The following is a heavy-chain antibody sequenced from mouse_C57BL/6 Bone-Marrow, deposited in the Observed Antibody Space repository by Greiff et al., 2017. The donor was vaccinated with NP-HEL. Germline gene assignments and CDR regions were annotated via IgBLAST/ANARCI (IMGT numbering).Heavy chain of an antibody. V-gene: IGHV3-1*01. D-gene: IGHD1-1*01. CDR1: GYSITSGYD. J-gene: IGHJ3*01. CDR3: ARVGYGSSYSFAY. CDR2: ISYSGST. Sequence: VQLKQSGPGMVKPSQSLSLTCTVTGYSITSGYDWHWIRHFPGNKLEWMGYISYSGSTNYNPSLKSRISITHDTSKNHFFLKLNSVTTEDTATYYCARVGYGSSYSFAYWGQGTLVTVSA.